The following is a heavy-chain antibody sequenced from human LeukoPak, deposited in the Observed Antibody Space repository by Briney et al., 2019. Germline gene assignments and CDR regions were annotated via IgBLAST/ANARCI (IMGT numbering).Heavy chain of an antibody. CDR3: ARHGTISSESYFDY. J-gene: IGHJ4*02. V-gene: IGHV4-59*08. D-gene: IGHD1-14*01. CDR2: IHNSGRT. CDR1: GGSVSSYF. Sequence: SETLSLTCSVSGGSVSSYFWSWIRQSPGKGLEWIGYIHNSGRTNYNPSLKSRVTGFVDTSKNQVSLRLSSVTAADTAVYYCARHGTISSESYFDYWGQGALVTVSS.